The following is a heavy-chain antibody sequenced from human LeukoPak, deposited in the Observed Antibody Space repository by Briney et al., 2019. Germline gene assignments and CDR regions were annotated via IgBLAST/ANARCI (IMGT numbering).Heavy chain of an antibody. CDR1: GYTFTSYD. V-gene: IGHV1-8*01. J-gene: IGHJ3*02. CDR3: ARSDYYGSGSYYLDAFDI. CDR2: MNPNSGNT. D-gene: IGHD3-10*01. Sequence: GASVKVSCKASGYTFTSYDINWVRQATGQGLEWMGWMNPNSGNTGYAQKLQGRVTMTRNTSISTAYMELSSLRSEDTAVYYCARSDYYGSGSYYLDAFDIWGQGTMVTVSS.